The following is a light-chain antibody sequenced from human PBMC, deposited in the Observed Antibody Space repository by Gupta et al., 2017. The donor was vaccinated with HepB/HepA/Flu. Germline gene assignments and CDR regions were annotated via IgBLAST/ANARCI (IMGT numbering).Light chain of an antibody. V-gene: IGLV2-14*03. Sequence: QSALTQPASVSGSPGQSITISCTGSSSDVGGYNYVSRFQQHPGKAPTLMIYDVSNRPSGVSNRFSGSKSGNTASLTISGLQAEDEADYYCNSYASSNTWVFGGGTRLTVL. J-gene: IGLJ3*02. CDR2: DVS. CDR3: NSYASSNTWV. CDR1: SSDVGGYNY.